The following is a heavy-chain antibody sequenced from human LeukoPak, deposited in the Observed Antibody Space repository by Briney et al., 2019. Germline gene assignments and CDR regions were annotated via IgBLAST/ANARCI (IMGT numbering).Heavy chain of an antibody. Sequence: PSETLSLTCAVYGGSFSGYYWSWIRQPPGKGREGIGEINHSGSTNYNPSLKSQVTIAVDTSKNQFSLKLSSVRAADTAVYYCARGPMIVVVITIRTWFDAGGEGTLVTVYS. V-gene: IGHV4-34*01. CDR3: ARGPMIVVVITIRTWFDA. CDR1: GGSFSGYY. J-gene: IGHJ5*02. D-gene: IGHD3-22*01. CDR2: INHSGST.